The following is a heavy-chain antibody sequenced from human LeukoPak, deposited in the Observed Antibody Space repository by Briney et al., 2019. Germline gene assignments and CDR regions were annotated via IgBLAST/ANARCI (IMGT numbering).Heavy chain of an antibody. CDR1: GGSFSGYY. J-gene: IGHJ6*03. V-gene: IGHV4-34*01. Sequence: SETLSLTCAVYGGSFSGYYWSWIRQPPGKGLEWIGEINHSGSTNYNPSLKSRVTISVDTSKNQFSLKLSSVTAADTAVYCCARGRPEGSGWYRPYYYVDVWGKGTTVTVSS. D-gene: IGHD6-19*01. CDR3: ARGRPEGSGWYRPYYYVDV. CDR2: INHSGST.